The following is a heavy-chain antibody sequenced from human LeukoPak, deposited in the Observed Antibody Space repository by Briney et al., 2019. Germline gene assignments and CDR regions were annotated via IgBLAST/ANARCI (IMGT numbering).Heavy chain of an antibody. D-gene: IGHD6-13*01. Sequence: GGSLRLSCAASGFTFSSYWMHWVRQAPGKGLVWVSRIKSDGRSTSYADSVKGRFTISRDNAKNTLYLQMNSLRAGDTAMYYCASSIAAAGDYWGQGTLVTVSS. CDR1: GFTFSSYW. J-gene: IGHJ4*02. CDR2: IKSDGRST. CDR3: ASSIAAAGDY. V-gene: IGHV3-74*01.